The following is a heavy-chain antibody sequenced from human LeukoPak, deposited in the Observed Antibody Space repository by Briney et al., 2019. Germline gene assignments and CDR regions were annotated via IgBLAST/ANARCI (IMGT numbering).Heavy chain of an antibody. CDR3: ARVGGGAYYYGMDV. J-gene: IGHJ6*02. V-gene: IGHV4-59*08. CDR1: SGSISSYY. CDR2: TDYSGST. Sequence: SETLPLTCTVSSGSISSYYWSWIRQPPGKGLEWIGYTDYSGSTNYNPSLKSRVTISVDTSKNQFSLKLSSVTAADTAVYYCARVGGGAYYYGMDVWGQGTTVSV. D-gene: IGHD3-16*01.